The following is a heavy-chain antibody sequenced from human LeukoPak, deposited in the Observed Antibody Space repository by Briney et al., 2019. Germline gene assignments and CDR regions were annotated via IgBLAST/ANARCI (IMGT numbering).Heavy chain of an antibody. D-gene: IGHD3-9*01. CDR3: ARDLDPSEAPFGRYFDRLEPPDYGMDV. V-gene: IGHV1-69*01. CDR1: GGTFSSYA. J-gene: IGHJ6*02. Sequence: SVKVSCKASGGTFSSYAISWVRQAPGQGLEWMGGIIPIFGTANCAQKFQGRVTIIADESTSTAYMELSSLRSDDTAVYYCARDLDPSEAPFGRYFDRLEPPDYGMDVWGQGTTVTVSS. CDR2: IIPIFGTA.